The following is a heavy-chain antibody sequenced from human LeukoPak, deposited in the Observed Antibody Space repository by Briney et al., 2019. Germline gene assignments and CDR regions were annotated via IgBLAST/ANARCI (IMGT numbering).Heavy chain of an antibody. Sequence: GGSLRLSCAVSGLTFSNAWMNWVRQAPGKGLEWVAHIKSETNGGTADYAAAVEGRFTISRDDSKNTLYLQMNSLKIEDTAVYFCTTNPGSWGDFWGQGSLVTVSS. CDR2: IKSETNGGTA. CDR3: TTNPGSWGDF. D-gene: IGHD2-15*01. CDR1: GLTFSNAW. V-gene: IGHV3-15*07. J-gene: IGHJ4*02.